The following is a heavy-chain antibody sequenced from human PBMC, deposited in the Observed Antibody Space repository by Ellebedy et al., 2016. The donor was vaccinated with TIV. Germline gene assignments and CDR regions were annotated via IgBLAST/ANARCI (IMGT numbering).Heavy chain of an antibody. CDR1: GFSFRSYW. D-gene: IGHD4-17*01. V-gene: IGHV3-7*01. CDR2: IYQDGSER. J-gene: IGHJ5*02. Sequence: PGGSLRLSCAASGFSFRSYWMTWVRQAPGKGLEWVANIYQDGSERLYLDSMKGRFTVSRDNAKNSLYLQMNSLRAEDTAVYFCARRGAYGDYAVQVNPWFDPWGQGTLVTVSS. CDR3: ARRGAYGDYAVQVNPWFDP.